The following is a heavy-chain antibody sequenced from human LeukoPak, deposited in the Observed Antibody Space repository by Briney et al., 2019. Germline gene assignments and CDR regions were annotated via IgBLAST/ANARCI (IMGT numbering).Heavy chain of an antibody. CDR3: TREWVLGYCSGASCCHYYYGMDV. D-gene: IGHD2-15*01. CDR2: INSDGSST. Sequence: PGGSLRLSCAASGFTFSSYWMHWVRRAPGKGLVWVSRINSDGSSTSYADSVKGRFTISRDNARNTLYLQMNSLRAEDTAGEHRTREWVLGYCSGASCCHYYYGMDVWGQGTTVTVSS. V-gene: IGHV3-74*01. J-gene: IGHJ6*02. CDR1: GFTFSSYW.